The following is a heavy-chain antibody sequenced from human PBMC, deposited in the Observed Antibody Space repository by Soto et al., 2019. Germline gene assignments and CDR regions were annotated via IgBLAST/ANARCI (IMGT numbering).Heavy chain of an antibody. Sequence: GGSLRLSFAASGFTFSSYAMSWVRQAPGKGLEWVSAISGSGGSTYYADSVKGRFTISRDSSKNTLYLQMNSLRAEDTAVYYCANPEAVALYWGQGTLVTVSS. CDR1: GFTFSSYA. CDR2: ISGSGGST. CDR3: ANPEAVALY. J-gene: IGHJ4*02. D-gene: IGHD6-19*01. V-gene: IGHV3-23*01.